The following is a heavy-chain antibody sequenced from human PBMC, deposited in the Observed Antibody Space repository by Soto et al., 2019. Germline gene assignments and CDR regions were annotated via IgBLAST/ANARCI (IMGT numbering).Heavy chain of an antibody. J-gene: IGHJ4*02. Sequence: EVQLVESGGGLVQPGGSLRLSCAASGFTFSSYWMHWVRQAPGKGLEWVARIKQDGTETYYVDSVKGRFTISRDNTEMSLYLQINSLRTEDMAVYYCARGTTSGATYFDYWGQGSLVTVSS. CDR1: GFTFSSYW. D-gene: IGHD5-12*01. V-gene: IGHV3-7*03. CDR3: ARGTTSGATYFDY. CDR2: IKQDGTET.